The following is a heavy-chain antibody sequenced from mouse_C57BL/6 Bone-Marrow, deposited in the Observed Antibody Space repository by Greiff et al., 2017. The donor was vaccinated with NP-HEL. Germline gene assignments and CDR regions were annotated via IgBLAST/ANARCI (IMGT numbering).Heavy chain of an antibody. V-gene: IGHV2-9-1*01. CDR2: IWTGGGT. Sequence: VQRVESGPGLVAPSQSLSITCTVSGFSLTSYAISWVRQPPGKGLEWLGVIWTGGGTNYTSALKSRLSISKDNSKSQVFLKMNSLQTDDTARYYCARNPIYDGYWYFDVWGTGTTVTVSS. CDR3: ARNPIYDGYWYFDV. D-gene: IGHD2-3*01. J-gene: IGHJ1*03. CDR1: GFSLTSYA.